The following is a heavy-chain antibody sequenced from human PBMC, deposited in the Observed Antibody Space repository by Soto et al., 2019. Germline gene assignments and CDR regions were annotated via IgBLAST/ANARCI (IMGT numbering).Heavy chain of an antibody. J-gene: IGHJ4*02. CDR2: IYHSGST. V-gene: IGHV4-38-2*01. Sequence: WEPLSLPCAVSGCSISSGYYWGWIRQPPGKWLEWIGSIYHSGSTYYNPSLKSRVTISVYTPKNHFSLKLSSVTSADTAVYYCGRYGVRYSSGRHFHXWGKVTLVTVS. D-gene: IGHD6-19*01. CDR3: GRYGVRYSSGRHFHX. CDR1: GCSISSGYY.